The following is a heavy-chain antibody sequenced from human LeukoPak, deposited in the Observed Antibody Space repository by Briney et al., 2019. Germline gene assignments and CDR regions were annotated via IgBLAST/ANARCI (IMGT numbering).Heavy chain of an antibody. Sequence: GESLKISCKGSGYSFTTYWIGWVRQMPGKGLEWMGIIYPGDSDTRYSPSFQGQVTISADKSSSTAYLQWSSLKASDTAMYYCANCPGTAFDAFDIWGQGTMVTVSS. V-gene: IGHV5-51*01. CDR3: ANCPGTAFDAFDI. CDR2: IYPGDSDT. J-gene: IGHJ3*02. D-gene: IGHD5-18*01. CDR1: GYSFTTYW.